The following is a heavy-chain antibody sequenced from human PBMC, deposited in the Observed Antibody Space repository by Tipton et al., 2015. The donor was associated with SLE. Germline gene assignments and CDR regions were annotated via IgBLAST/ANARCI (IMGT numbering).Heavy chain of an antibody. CDR3: ASRGAAAAPGWYFDL. V-gene: IGHV4-38-2*01. D-gene: IGHD6-13*01. CDR2: IYHSGST. CDR1: GYSISSGYY. J-gene: IGHJ2*01. Sequence: TLSLTCAVSGYSISSGYYWGWIRQPPGKGLEWIGSIYHSGSTYYNPSLKSRVTISVDKSKNQFSLKLSSVTAADTAVYYCASRGAAAAPGWYFDLWGRGTLVTVSS.